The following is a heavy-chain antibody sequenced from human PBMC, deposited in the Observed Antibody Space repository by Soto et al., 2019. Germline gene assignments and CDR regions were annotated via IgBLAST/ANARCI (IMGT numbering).Heavy chain of an antibody. CDR2: IFYSGSTTY. J-gene: IGHJ4*02. D-gene: IGHD6-19*01. Sequence: QVQLQESGPGLVKPSDTLSLTCTVSGGSISGHYWIWIRQPPGEGMEWIGYIFYSGSTTYNNNPSLKSRVSISVDTSKNQFYLRLSSVTPVDTAVYYCARVGSSGWSPDYWGQGTLVTVSS. CDR3: ARVGSSGWSPDY. CDR1: GGSISGHY. V-gene: IGHV4-59*11.